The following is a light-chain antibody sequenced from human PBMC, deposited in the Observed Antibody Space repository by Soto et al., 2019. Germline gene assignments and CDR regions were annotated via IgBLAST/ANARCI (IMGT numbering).Light chain of an antibody. Sequence: IVLTQSPGTLSLSPGERATLSCRASQTGSNSYLAWYQQKSGQAPRLLIYGVSTRATGIPDRFSGSGSGTDFSLTITSLEPEDFAVYYCQQRGKWPSTFGPGTKVE. CDR3: QQRGKWPST. V-gene: IGKV3D-20*02. CDR1: QTGSNSY. CDR2: GVS. J-gene: IGKJ2*02.